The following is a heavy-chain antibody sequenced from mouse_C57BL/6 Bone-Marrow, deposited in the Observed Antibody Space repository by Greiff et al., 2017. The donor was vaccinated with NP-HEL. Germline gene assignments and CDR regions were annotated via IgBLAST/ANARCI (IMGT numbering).Heavy chain of an antibody. CDR2: IDPETGGT. CDR3: TRDCGDLFAY. V-gene: IGHV1-15*01. J-gene: IGHJ3*01. Sequence: VKLQQSGAELVRPGASVTLSCKASGYTFTDYEMHWVKQTPVHGLEWIGAIDPETGGTAYKQKFKGKATLTADKSSSTAYLELRSLTSEDSAVYCCTRDCGDLFAYWGRGTLVTVSA. D-gene: IGHD2-13*01. CDR1: GYTFTDYE.